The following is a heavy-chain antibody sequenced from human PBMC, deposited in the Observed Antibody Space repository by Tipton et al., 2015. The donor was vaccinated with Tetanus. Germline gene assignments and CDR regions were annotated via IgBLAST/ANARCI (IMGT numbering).Heavy chain of an antibody. CDR3: AKYGWNGVT. J-gene: IGHJ5*02. CDR1: GYTFKNFA. D-gene: IGHD1-1*01. V-gene: IGHV3-23*01. CDR2: ISGDGNGR. Sequence: SLRLSCVGSGYTFKNFAMSWVRQAPGKGLEWVAGISGDGNGRFYADSVKGRFSISRDNSKDTLFLQMNSLRVEDTAIYYCAKYGWNGVTWGQGTLVTVSS.